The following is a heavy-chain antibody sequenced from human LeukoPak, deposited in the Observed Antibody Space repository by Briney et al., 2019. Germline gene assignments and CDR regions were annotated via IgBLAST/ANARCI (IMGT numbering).Heavy chain of an antibody. CDR1: GFTFSSYA. CDR3: AKAPTVTRYYYYYGMDV. Sequence: GGSLRLSCAASGFTFSSYAMSWVRQAPGKGLEWVSAISGSGGSTYYAGSVKGRFTISRDNSKNTLYLQMNSLRAEDTAVYYCAKAPTVTRYYYYYGMDVWGQGTTVTVSS. J-gene: IGHJ6*02. CDR2: ISGSGGST. V-gene: IGHV3-23*01. D-gene: IGHD4-17*01.